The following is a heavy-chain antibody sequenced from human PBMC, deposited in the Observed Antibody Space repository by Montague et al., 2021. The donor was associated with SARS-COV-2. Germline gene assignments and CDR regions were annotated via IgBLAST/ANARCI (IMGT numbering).Heavy chain of an antibody. J-gene: IGHJ6*02. D-gene: IGHD6-13*01. Sequence: SLRLSCAASGFTFSSYSMNWVRQAPGKGLEWVSYISTSSSTTHYADSVKGRFTISRDNGKNSLYLQMNSLRDEDTAVYYCSTVAAADTLYYYYGMDVWGQGTTVTVSS. CDR2: ISTSSSTT. CDR3: STVAAADTLYYYYGMDV. V-gene: IGHV3-48*02. CDR1: GFTFSSYS.